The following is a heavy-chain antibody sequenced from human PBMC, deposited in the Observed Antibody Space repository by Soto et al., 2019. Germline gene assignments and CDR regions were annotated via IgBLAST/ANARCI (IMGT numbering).Heavy chain of an antibody. CDR2: IYYSGST. CDR3: ARLYGSGSYRYYYHMDV. Sequence: PSETLSLTCTVSGGSISSYYWSWIRQPPGKGLEWIGYIYYSGSTNYNPSLKSRVTISVDTSKNQFSLKLSSVTAADTAVYYCARLYGSGSYRYYYHMDVWGKGTTVTVSS. J-gene: IGHJ6*03. V-gene: IGHV4-59*08. D-gene: IGHD3-10*01. CDR1: GGSISSYY.